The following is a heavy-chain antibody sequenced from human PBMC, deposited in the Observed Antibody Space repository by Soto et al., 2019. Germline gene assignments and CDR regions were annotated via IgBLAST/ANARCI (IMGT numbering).Heavy chain of an antibody. CDR1: GGSISSGGYS. CDR3: AREDSSGYIDY. V-gene: IGHV4-30-2*01. Sequence: PSETLSLTCAVSGGSISSGGYSWSWIRQPPGKGLEWIGYIYHSGSTYYNPSLKSRVTISVDRSKNQFSLKLSSVTAADTAVYYCAREDSSGYIDYWGQGTLVTVSS. J-gene: IGHJ4*02. D-gene: IGHD3-22*01. CDR2: IYHSGST.